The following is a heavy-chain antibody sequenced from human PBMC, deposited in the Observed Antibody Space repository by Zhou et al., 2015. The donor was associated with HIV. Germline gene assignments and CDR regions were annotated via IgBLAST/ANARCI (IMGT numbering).Heavy chain of an antibody. CDR3: AKPAAQYYYGSGTKGSYFDS. CDR1: GFTFNIYG. V-gene: IGHV3-30*18. D-gene: IGHD3-10*01. Sequence: QVHLVESGGGVVQPGRSLRLSCATSGFTFNIYGIHWVRQAPGKGLEWVAVISYDGTNKYYADSVEGRFTVSRDNSKNTLYLQMNSLRPEDTAVYYCAKPAAQYYYGSGTKGSYFDSWGQGTLVTVSS. J-gene: IGHJ4*02. CDR2: ISYDGTNK.